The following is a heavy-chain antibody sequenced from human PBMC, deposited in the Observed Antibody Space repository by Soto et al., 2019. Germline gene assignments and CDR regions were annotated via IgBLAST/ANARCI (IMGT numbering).Heavy chain of an antibody. D-gene: IGHD1-1*01. J-gene: IGHJ5*02. CDR2: IFSNEEK. CDR3: AQITTGGHHNTWFDP. V-gene: IGHV2-26*01. Sequence: SGPTLIHLTETFTLPCTVSGFLLRDARMEVTWIRQPQEKALEWLAHIFSNEEKAYSLSLMRRITISKDTSKSQVVLTVTNVDAVDTAIYFCAQITTGGHHNTWFDPWGQGTLVTVSS. CDR1: GFLLRDARME.